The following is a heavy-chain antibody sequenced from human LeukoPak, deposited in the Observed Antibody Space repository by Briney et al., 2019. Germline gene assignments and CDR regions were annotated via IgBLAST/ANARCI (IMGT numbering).Heavy chain of an antibody. CDR2: IYSSGNT. CDR3: ARGKSSTSFDY. V-gene: IGHV4-39*01. D-gene: IGHD2-2*01. J-gene: IGHJ4*02. CDR1: GGSISTTNYY. Sequence: PSETLSLTCTVSGGSISTTNYYWGWIRQPPGRDLEWTGSIYSSGNTYYNPSLESRVTISVDTSKNQLSLKLTSATAADTSVYYCARGKSSTSFDYWGQGTLVTVSS.